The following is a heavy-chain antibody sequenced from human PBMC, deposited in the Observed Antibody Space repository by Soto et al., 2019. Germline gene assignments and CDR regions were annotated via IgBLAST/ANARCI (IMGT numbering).Heavy chain of an antibody. J-gene: IGHJ4*02. Sequence: QVQLVESGGGVVQPGRSLRLSCAASGFTCSSFGMHWVRQAPGKGLEWVAIVSYDGSNKYYADSVKGRFTVSRDNSKNTLFLQMNSLKTEDTAVYYCAKALGELSPESFDYWGQGSLVTVSS. CDR1: GFTCSSFG. V-gene: IGHV3-30*18. CDR3: AKALGELSPESFDY. D-gene: IGHD3-16*02. CDR2: VSYDGSNK.